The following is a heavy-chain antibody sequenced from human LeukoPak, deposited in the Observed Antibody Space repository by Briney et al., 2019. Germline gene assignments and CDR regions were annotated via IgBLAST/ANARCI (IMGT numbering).Heavy chain of an antibody. Sequence: GGSLRLSCAASGFTFSSYGMHWVRQAPGKGLEWVAFIRYDGSNKYYADSVKGRFTISRDNSKNTLYLQMNSLRAEDTAVYYCAKDGRYYDFWSDAFDIWGQGTMVTVSS. CDR3: AKDGRYYDFWSDAFDI. CDR2: IRYDGSNK. V-gene: IGHV3-30*02. D-gene: IGHD3-3*01. CDR1: GFTFSSYG. J-gene: IGHJ3*02.